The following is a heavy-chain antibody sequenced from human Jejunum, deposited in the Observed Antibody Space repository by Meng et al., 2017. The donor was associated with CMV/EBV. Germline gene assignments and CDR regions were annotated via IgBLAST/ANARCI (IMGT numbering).Heavy chain of an antibody. CDR1: TFSNYA. CDR2: ISGSGGST. V-gene: IGHV3-23*01. Sequence: TFSNYAMIWVRQAPGKGLEWVSAISGSGGSTFYADSVKGRFTISRDNSKNTLYLQMNSLRAEDTALYFCAKALTHNNWGNDVFDVWGHGTVVTVSS. J-gene: IGHJ3*01. CDR3: AKALTHNNWGNDVFDV. D-gene: IGHD7-27*01.